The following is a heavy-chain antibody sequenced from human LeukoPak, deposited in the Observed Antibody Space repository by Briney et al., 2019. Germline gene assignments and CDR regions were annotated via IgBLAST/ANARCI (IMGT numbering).Heavy chain of an antibody. V-gene: IGHV1-18*01. J-gene: IGHJ4*02. Sequence: GASVKVSCKASGYTFSSYGISWVRQAPGQGLEWMGWISVYTGNTNYVQKFQGRLIVTTDTSTSTAHMELRSLTSDDTAVYYCARDQYDSVWGSHRPYFDYWGQGTLVTVSS. D-gene: IGHD3-16*02. CDR2: ISVYTGNT. CDR3: ARDQYDSVWGSHRPYFDY. CDR1: GYTFSSYG.